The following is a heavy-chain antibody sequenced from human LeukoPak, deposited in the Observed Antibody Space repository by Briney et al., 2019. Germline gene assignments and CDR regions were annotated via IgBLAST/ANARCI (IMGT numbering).Heavy chain of an antibody. Sequence: ASVKVSCKASGYTFTSYYMHWVRQAPGQGLEWMGIINPSGGSTSCAQKFQGRVTMTRDMSTSTAYMELRSLRSDDTAVYYCAREPLRPLYGSGSSWFDPWGQGTLVTVSS. CDR3: AREPLRPLYGSGSSWFDP. CDR1: GYTFTSYY. CDR2: INPSGGST. J-gene: IGHJ5*02. V-gene: IGHV1-46*01. D-gene: IGHD3-10*01.